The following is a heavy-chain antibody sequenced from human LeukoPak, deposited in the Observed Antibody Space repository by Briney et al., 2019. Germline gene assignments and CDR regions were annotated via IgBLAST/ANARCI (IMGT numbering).Heavy chain of an antibody. CDR1: RFSFSSYE. D-gene: IGHD1-26*01. CDR2: ISSSGSTI. V-gene: IGHV3-48*03. CDR3: ARVGIGGSFWVGDY. Sequence: GGSLRLSCAASRFSFSSYEMNWVRQAPGKGLEWVSYISSSGSTIYYADSVKGRFTISRDNAKNSLYLQMNSLRAEDTAVYYCARVGIGGSFWVGDYWGQGTLVTVSS. J-gene: IGHJ4*02.